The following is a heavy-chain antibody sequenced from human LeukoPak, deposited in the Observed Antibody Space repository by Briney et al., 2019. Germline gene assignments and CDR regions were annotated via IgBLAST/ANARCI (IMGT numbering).Heavy chain of an antibody. CDR3: ARGRNWNDGGHGAFDI. CDR1: GFTFSSHW. Sequence: GGSLRLSCAASGFTFSSHWMHWVRQAPGKGLVWVSRISSDGTNTNYADSVKGRFTISRDNAKNTLYLQMNSLRAEDTAVYYCARGRNWNDGGHGAFDIWGQGTMVTVSS. CDR2: ISSDGTNT. D-gene: IGHD1-1*01. J-gene: IGHJ3*02. V-gene: IGHV3-74*01.